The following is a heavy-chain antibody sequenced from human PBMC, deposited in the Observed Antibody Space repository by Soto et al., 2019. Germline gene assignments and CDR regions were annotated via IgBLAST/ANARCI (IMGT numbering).Heavy chain of an antibody. Sequence: SETLSLTCSVSGYSISSGYYWGWVRQPPGKGLEWIGTMYHSGTTWYNPSLKSRVTISIDTSKNQFSLNLSSLTAADTAVYYCARVPDYWGQGTLVTVSS. V-gene: IGHV4-38-2*02. CDR3: ARVPDY. J-gene: IGHJ4*02. CDR2: MYHSGTT. CDR1: GYSISSGYY.